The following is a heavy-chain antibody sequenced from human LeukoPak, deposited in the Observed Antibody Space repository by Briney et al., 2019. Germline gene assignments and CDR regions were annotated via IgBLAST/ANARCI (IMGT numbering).Heavy chain of an antibody. CDR1: GFSLSSGGMG. Sequence: SGPTLVNPTQTLTLTCTFSGFSLSSGGMGVGWIRQPPGKALEWLSLIYWNDDKRYSPSLKSRLTITKDISKNQVVLTMTDTDPADTATYYCAHKYDFWNGYDSWGQGTLVTVSS. CDR2: IYWNDDK. V-gene: IGHV2-5*01. D-gene: IGHD3-3*01. J-gene: IGHJ4*02. CDR3: AHKYDFWNGYDS.